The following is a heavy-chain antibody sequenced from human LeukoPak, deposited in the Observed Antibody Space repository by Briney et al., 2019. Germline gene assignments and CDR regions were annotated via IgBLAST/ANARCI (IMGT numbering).Heavy chain of an antibody. J-gene: IGHJ5*02. CDR2: IWYDGSNK. D-gene: IGHD6-6*01. CDR1: GFTFSSYG. CDR3: ARVEYSRGQDWFDP. V-gene: IGHV3-33*01. Sequence: GRSLRLSCAASGFTFSSYGMHWVRQAPGKGLEWVAVIWYDGSNKYYADSVKGRFTISRDNSKNTLYLQMNSLRAEDTAVYYCARVEYSRGQDWFDPWGQGTLVTVSS.